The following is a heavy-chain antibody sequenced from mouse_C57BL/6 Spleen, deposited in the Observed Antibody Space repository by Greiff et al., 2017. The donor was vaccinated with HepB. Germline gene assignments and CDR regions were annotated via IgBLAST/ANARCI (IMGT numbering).Heavy chain of an antibody. CDR1: GFTFSDYY. V-gene: IGHV5-16*01. J-gene: IGHJ4*01. CDR3: AREGGYDYDYAMDY. CDR2: INYDGSST. Sequence: EVMLVESEGGLVQPGRSMKLSCTASGFTFSDYYMAWVRQVPEKGLEWVANINYDGSSTYYLDSLKSRFIISRDNAKNILYLQMSSLKSEDTATYYCAREGGYDYDYAMDYWGQGTSVTVSS. D-gene: IGHD2-4*01.